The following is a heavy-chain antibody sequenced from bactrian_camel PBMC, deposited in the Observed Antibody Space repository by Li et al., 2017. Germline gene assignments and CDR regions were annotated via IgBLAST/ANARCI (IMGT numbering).Heavy chain of an antibody. CDR2: INTGSST. CDR1: GFTFSLYD. CDR3: VWGEF. V-gene: IGHV3S40*01. J-gene: IGHJ4*01. Sequence: VQLVESGGGSVQSGGSLKLSCVVSGFTFSLYDMSWVRQAPGKGLEWVSAINTGSSTYYAESVKGRFTISRDNAKSTLYLQLNSLKTEDTAMYYCVWGEFRGQGTQVTVS. D-gene: IGHD3*01.